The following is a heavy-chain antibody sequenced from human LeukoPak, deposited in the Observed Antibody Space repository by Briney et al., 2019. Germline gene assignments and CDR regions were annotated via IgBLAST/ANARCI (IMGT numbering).Heavy chain of an antibody. CDR1: GFTVSSNY. V-gene: IGHV3-66*01. CDR2: IYSGGST. J-gene: IGHJ4*02. D-gene: IGHD6-19*01. CDR3: ASCRSGWLYYFDY. Sequence: GGSLRLSCAASGFTVSSNYMSWVRQAPGKGLEWVSVIYSGGSTYYADSVKGRFTISRDNSKNTLYLQMNSLRAEDTAVYYCASCRSGWLYYFDYWGQGTLVTASS.